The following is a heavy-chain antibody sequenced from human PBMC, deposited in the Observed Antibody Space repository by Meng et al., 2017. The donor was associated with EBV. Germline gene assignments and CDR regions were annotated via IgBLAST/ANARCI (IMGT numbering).Heavy chain of an antibody. V-gene: IGHV4-61*01. CDR1: GGSANNESYY. Sequence: QVQLQESGPGLVKPSGXXXXXCXVSGGSANNESYYWGWIRQPPGKGLEYIGYIYYTGSTNYNSSLKSRVTISLDKSKNQFSLKLTSLTAADTAIYYCARGDYTNYPRWFDPWGQGTLVTVSS. CDR3: ARGDYTNYPRWFDP. D-gene: IGHD4-11*01. J-gene: IGHJ5*02. CDR2: IYYTGST.